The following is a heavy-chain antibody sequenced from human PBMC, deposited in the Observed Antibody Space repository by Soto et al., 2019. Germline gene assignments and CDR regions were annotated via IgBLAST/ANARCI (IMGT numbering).Heavy chain of an antibody. CDR3: ARRTATYYGMDV. V-gene: IGHV3-74*01. Sequence: GGSLRLSCAASGFTFSSYWMHWVRQAPGKGLVWVSRINSDGSSTSYADSVKGRFTISRDNAKNTLYLQMNSLRAEGTAVYYCARRTATYYGMDVWGQGTTVTVSS. CDR1: GFTFSSYW. J-gene: IGHJ6*02. CDR2: INSDGSST.